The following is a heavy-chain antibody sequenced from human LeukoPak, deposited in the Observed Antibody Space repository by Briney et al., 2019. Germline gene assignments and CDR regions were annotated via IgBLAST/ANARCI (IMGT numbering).Heavy chain of an antibody. D-gene: IGHD3-16*01. CDR1: GGSMSSHY. J-gene: IGHJ3*02. V-gene: IGHV4-59*11. CDR3: ARRSSIITSDAFDI. CDR2: IYYSGST. Sequence: SETLSLTCTVSGGSMSSHYWSWIRQPPGKGLEWIGYIYYSGSTYYNPSLKSRITISVDMSKNQFSLKLTSVTAADTAVYYCARRSSIITSDAFDIWGQGTMVTVSS.